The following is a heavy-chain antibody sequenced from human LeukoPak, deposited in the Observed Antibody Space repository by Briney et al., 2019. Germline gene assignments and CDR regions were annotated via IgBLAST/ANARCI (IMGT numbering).Heavy chain of an antibody. V-gene: IGHV4-34*01. CDR1: GGSFSGYY. J-gene: IGHJ5*01. Sequence: SETLSLTCAVYGGSFSGYYWSWIRQPPGKGLEWIGEINHSGSTNYNPSLKSRVTISVDTSKNQFSLKLSSVTAADTAVYYCARQANGSGSYYNDSWGQGTLDTVSS. CDR2: INHSGST. D-gene: IGHD3-10*01. CDR3: ARQANGSGSYYNDS.